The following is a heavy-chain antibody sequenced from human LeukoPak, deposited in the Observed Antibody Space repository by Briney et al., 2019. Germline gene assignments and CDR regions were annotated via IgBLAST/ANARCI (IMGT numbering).Heavy chain of an antibody. Sequence: GGSLRLSCAASGFTFSNAWMSWVRQAPGKGLEWVGRIESKTDGGTTDYAAPVKGRFTISRDDSKNTLYLQMNSLKTEDTAVYYCTTAGDFGVVIMGIDYWGQGTLVTVSS. J-gene: IGHJ4*02. CDR3: TTAGDFGVVIMGIDY. CDR2: IESKTDGGTT. D-gene: IGHD3-3*01. CDR1: GFTFSNAW. V-gene: IGHV3-15*04.